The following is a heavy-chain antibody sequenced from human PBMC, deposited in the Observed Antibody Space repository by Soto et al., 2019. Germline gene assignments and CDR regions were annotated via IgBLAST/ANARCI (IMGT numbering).Heavy chain of an antibody. CDR2: SNHSGST. CDR3: ARVTGRYYYGMDV. CDR1: GGSFSGYY. V-gene: IGHV4-34*01. J-gene: IGHJ6*02. Sequence: QVQLQQWGAGLLKPSETLSLTCAVYGGSFSGYYWSWIRQPPGKGLEWIGESNHSGSTNYNPSLKSRVTISVDTSKNQFSLKLSSVTAAYTAVYYCARVTGRYYYGMDVWGQGTTVTVSS.